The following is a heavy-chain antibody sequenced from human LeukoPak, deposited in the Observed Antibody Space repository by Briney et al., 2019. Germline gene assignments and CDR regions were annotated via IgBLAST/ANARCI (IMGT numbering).Heavy chain of an antibody. CDR1: GGSISNTNW. D-gene: IGHD2-8*01. CDR3: SRENGAFSPFGY. CDR2: ISLTGLT. J-gene: IGHJ4*02. Sequence: PSGTLSLSCGVSGGSISNTNWSTWVRQPPGQGLEWIGEISLTGLTHYNPSLESRVTVSLDKSKNQLSLNLTSVTAADTAVYYCSRENGAFSPFGYWGQGTLVT. V-gene: IGHV4-4*02.